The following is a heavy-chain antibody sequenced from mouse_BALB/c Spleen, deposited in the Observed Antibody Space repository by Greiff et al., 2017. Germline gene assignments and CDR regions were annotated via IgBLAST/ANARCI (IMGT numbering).Heavy chain of an antibody. V-gene: IGHV1-14*01. J-gene: IGHJ4*01. CDR1: GYTFTSYV. D-gene: IGHD2-4*01. CDR2: INPYNDGT. Sequence: VQLQQSGPELVKPGASVKMSCKASGYTFTSYVMHWVKQKPGQGLEWIGYINPYNDGTKYNEKFKGKATLTSDKSSSTAYMELSSLTSEDSAVYYCARKGDYDVGYAMDYWGQGTSVTVSS. CDR3: ARKGDYDVGYAMDY.